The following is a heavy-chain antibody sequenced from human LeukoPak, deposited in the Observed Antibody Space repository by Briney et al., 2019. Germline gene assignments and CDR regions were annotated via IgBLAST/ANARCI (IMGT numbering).Heavy chain of an antibody. Sequence: ASVTVSCKASGDTFTGYYMHWVRQAPGQGLEWMGWINPDSGGTNYAQKFQGRVTMTRDTSISTAYMELSRLRSDDTAVYYCARDDKTLRFLEWLLFAWGQGTLVTVSS. D-gene: IGHD3-3*01. CDR1: GDTFTGYY. V-gene: IGHV1-2*02. J-gene: IGHJ5*02. CDR3: ARDDKTLRFLEWLLFA. CDR2: INPDSGGT.